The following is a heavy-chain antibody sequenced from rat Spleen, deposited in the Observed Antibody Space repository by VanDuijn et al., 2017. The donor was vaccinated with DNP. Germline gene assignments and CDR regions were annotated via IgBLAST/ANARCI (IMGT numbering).Heavy chain of an antibody. CDR3: ARSNYYSGVAVFDY. J-gene: IGHJ2*01. V-gene: IGHV2-27*01. Sequence: QVQLKESGPGLVQPSQTLSLTCTVSGFSLTSHDVYWVRQPPGKGLEWMGRIQNGGSTDYNSALKSRLSISRDTSKSQVLLKMNSLQTEDTAMYFCARSNYYSGVAVFDYWGQGVMVTVSS. CDR2: IQNGGST. D-gene: IGHD1-1*01. CDR1: GFSLTSHD.